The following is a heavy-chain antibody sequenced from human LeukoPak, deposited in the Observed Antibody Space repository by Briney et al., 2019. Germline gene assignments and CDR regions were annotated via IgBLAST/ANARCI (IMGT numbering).Heavy chain of an antibody. V-gene: IGHV4-4*02. Sequence: SETLSLTCGVSGVSITSTNYWTWVRQPPGKGLEWIGEVNLQGSTNYNPSLMGRVAISVDMSENHISLQLTSVTAADTAVHYCAREGGPYRPLDYSGQGTLVTVSS. CDR2: VNLQGST. CDR1: GVSITSTNY. J-gene: IGHJ4*02. CDR3: AREGGPYRPLDY.